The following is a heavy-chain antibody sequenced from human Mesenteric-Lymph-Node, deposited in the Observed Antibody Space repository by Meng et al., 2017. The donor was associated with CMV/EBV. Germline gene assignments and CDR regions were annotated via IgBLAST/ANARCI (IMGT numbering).Heavy chain of an antibody. CDR2: ISSSSSTI. J-gene: IGHJ4*02. CDR3: ARNPVTNRRGSHFDY. V-gene: IGHV3-48*04. D-gene: IGHD4-17*01. Sequence: GESLKISCAASGFTFSSYSMNWVRQAPGKGLEWVSYISSSSSTIYYADSVKGRFTISRDNANNSLYLQMNSLRAEDTAVYYCARNPVTNRRGSHFDYWGQGTLVTVSS. CDR1: GFTFSSYS.